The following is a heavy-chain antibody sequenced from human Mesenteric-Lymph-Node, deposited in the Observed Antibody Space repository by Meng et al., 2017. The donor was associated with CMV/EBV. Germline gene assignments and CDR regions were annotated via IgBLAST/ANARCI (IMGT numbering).Heavy chain of an antibody. CDR1: GFSLSTSGVG. J-gene: IGHJ5*02. CDR2: IYWNDDK. D-gene: IGHD3-3*01. V-gene: IGHV2-5*01. Sequence: SGPTLVKPTQTLTLTCTFSGFSLSTSGVGVGWIRQPLGKALEWLALIYWNDDKRYSPSLKSRLTITKDTSKNQVVLTMTNMDPVDTATYYCAHSITIFGVVIGRRDWFDPWGQGTLVTVSS. CDR3: AHSITIFGVVIGRRDWFDP.